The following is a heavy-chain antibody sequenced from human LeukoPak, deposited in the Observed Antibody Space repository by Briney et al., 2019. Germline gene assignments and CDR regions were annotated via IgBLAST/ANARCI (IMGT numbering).Heavy chain of an antibody. J-gene: IGHJ5*02. CDR2: IVYSGSISGST. CDR3: ARVYEEDWFDP. V-gene: IGHV4-61*08. CDR1: GGSINIDGYY. D-gene: IGHD3-3*01. Sequence: SQTLSLTCTVSGGSINIDGYYWSWIRQPPGKGLEWIGYIVYSGSISGSTNYNPSLKSRVIMSVDTSKNQFSLRLSSVTAADTAVYYCARVYEEDWFDPWGQGTLVTVSS.